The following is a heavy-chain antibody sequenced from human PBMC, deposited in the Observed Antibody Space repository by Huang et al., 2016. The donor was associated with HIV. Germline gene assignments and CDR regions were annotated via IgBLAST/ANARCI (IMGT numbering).Heavy chain of an antibody. CDR3: ARAKDTWDAYDI. CDR1: GFPFNIHA. CDR2: MSKDGSTT. D-gene: IGHD5-18*01. J-gene: IGHJ3*02. Sequence: QVQLVESGGGVVQPGRSLRLSCAASGFPFNIHAMHWVRQASGKGLEWGAVMSKDGSTTYYEDAVKGRFTIARDSSKSTLFLHMTSLRTEDTAVYYCARAKDTWDAYDIWGQGTMVIVSS. V-gene: IGHV3-30-3*01.